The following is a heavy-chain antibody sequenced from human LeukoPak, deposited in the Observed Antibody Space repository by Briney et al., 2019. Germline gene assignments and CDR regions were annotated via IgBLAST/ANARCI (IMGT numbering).Heavy chain of an antibody. D-gene: IGHD2-21*02. CDR2: ITSSSSYI. Sequence: GGSLRLSCAASGFTFSRYSINWVRQAPGRGLEWVSSITSSSSYIYYADSVTGRFTISRDNAKNSLYLQMNSLRAEDTAVYYCARTFVVVTAEDAFDIWGQGTMVTVSS. CDR1: GFTFSRYS. V-gene: IGHV3-21*01. J-gene: IGHJ3*02. CDR3: ARTFVVVTAEDAFDI.